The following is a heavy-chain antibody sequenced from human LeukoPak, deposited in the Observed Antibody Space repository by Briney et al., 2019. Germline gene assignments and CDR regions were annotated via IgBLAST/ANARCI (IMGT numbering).Heavy chain of an antibody. CDR3: AKAGPIAVAGYDY. Sequence: GGSLRLSCAASGFTFDDYAMHWVRRAPGKGLEWVSGISWNSGSIGYADSVKGRFTISRDNAKNSLYLQMNSLRAEDTALYYCAKAGPIAVAGYDYWGQGTLVTVSS. J-gene: IGHJ4*02. CDR1: GFTFDDYA. V-gene: IGHV3-9*01. CDR2: ISWNSGSI. D-gene: IGHD6-19*01.